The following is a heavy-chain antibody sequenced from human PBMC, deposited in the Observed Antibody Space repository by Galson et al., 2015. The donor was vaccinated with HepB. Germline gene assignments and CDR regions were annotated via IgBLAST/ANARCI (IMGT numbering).Heavy chain of an antibody. CDR1: GYTFTSYY. V-gene: IGHV1-46*03. Sequence: SVKVSCKASGYTFTSYYMHWVRQAPGQGLEWMGIINPSGGSTIYAQKFQGRVTMTRDTSTSTVYMELSSLRSEDTAVYYCARASSGYHLGALDAFDIWGQGTMVTVSS. J-gene: IGHJ3*02. CDR3: ARASSGYHLGALDAFDI. CDR2: INPSGGST. D-gene: IGHD3-22*01.